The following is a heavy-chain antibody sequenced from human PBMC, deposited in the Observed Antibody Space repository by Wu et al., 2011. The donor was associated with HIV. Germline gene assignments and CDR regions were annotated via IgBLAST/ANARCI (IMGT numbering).Heavy chain of an antibody. CDR2: IIPNSGTT. J-gene: IGHJ6*03. V-gene: IGHV1-69*14. CDR3: ARSGEAAEYYYYYMNV. Sequence: QVLLVQSGAEVKKPGSSVKVSCKASGDSLTKYAFSWVRQAPGQGLEWMGGIIPNSGTTNYARKFQGRFTVTADTSTTTVHMELRSLRSEDTAVYYCARSGEAAEYYYYYMNVWGKGT. CDR1: GDSLTKYA. D-gene: IGHD2-15*01.